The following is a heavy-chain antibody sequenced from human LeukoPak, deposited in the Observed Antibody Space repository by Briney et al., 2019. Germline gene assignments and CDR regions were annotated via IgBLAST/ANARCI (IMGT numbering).Heavy chain of an antibody. CDR2: IKQDGGEK. J-gene: IGHJ4*02. V-gene: IGHV3-7*03. CDR3: ARDGRPLDY. Sequence: GGSLRLSCAASGFSFNSDWVDWVRQAPGKGLEWVANIKQDGGEKYYVDSVKGRFTISRDNAKNSLYLQMNSLRVEDTAVYYCARDGRPLDYWGQGTLVTVSS. CDR1: GFSFNSDW.